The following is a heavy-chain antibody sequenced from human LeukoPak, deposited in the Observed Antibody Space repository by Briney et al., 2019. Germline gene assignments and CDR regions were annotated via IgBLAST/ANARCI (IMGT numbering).Heavy chain of an antibody. D-gene: IGHD3-3*02. CDR1: GYTFTSYD. V-gene: IGHV1-8*01. CDR3: ATQTELGREHYYGMDV. J-gene: IGHJ6*02. Sequence: ASVKVSCKASGYTFTSYDINWVRQATGQGLEWMGWMNPNSGNTGYAQKFQGRVTMTRNTSISTAYMELSSLRSEDTAVYYCATQTELGREHYYGMDVWGQGTTVTVSS. CDR2: MNPNSGNT.